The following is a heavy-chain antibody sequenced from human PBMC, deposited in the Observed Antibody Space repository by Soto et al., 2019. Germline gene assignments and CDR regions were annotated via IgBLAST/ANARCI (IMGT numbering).Heavy chain of an antibody. CDR2: VYHTGRT. J-gene: IGHJ4*02. CDR1: GGSFKSGSYS. Sequence: PSETLSLTCTVSGGSFKSGSYSWSWIRQPPGKGLEWIGYVYHTGRTSYNPSLKIRVSISMATSKNQFSLNLDSVTAADTAVYFCSRDFAYFDSWGQGTLVTVSS. CDR3: SRDFAYFDS. D-gene: IGHD3-3*01. V-gene: IGHV4-61*01.